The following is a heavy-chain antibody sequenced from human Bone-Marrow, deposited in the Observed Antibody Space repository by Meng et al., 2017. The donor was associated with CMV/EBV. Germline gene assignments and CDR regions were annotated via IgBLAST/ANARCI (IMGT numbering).Heavy chain of an antibody. CDR2: ISYDGSNK. CDR1: GFTFSSYA. Sequence: GSLKISCAASGFTFSSYAMHWVRQAPGKGLEWVAVISYDGSNKYYADSVKGRFTISRDNSKNTLYLQMNSLRAEDTAVYYCARDISSWSTANDAFDIWGQGTMVTVSS. CDR3: ARDISSWSTANDAFDI. V-gene: IGHV3-30*04. J-gene: IGHJ3*02. D-gene: IGHD6-13*01.